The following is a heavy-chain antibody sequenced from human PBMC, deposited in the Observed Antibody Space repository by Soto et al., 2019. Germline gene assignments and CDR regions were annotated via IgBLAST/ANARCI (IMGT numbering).Heavy chain of an antibody. CDR1: GFTFSSYW. D-gene: IGHD1-20*01. J-gene: IGHJ4*02. CDR2: IKQDGSEK. CDR3: ASNNNGPGPYYFEY. Sequence: GGSLRLSCAASGFTFSSYWMSWVRQAPGKGLEWVANIKQDGSEKYYVDSVKGRFTISRDNAKNSLYLQMNSLRAEDTAVYYCASNNNGPGPYYFEYWGQGTLVTVSS. V-gene: IGHV3-7*05.